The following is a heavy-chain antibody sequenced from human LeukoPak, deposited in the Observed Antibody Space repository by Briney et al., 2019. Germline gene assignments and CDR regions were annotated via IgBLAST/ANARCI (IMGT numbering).Heavy chain of an antibody. D-gene: IGHD3-10*01. CDR2: ISWNSGSI. CDR1: GFIFDDYA. V-gene: IGHV3-9*01. Sequence: PGTSLRLSCAASGFIFDDYAMHWVRQAPGKGLEWVSGISWNSGSIGYADSVKGRFTISRDNAKNSLYLQMNSLRAEDTALYYCAKDYYYGSGSYYGMDVWGQGTTVTVSS. CDR3: AKDYYYGSGSYYGMDV. J-gene: IGHJ6*02.